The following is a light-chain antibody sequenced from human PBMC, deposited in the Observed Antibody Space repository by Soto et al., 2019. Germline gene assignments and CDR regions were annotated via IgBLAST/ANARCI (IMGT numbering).Light chain of an antibody. V-gene: IGLV3-1*01. Sequence: SYELTQPPSVSVSPGQTASITCSGDKLGEKYVSWHQQKPGQSPVAVIYQDTKRPSGIPDRFSGSNSVNTATLTISGTQAMDEADYYCQAWDRNTMLFGGGTKLTVL. CDR3: QAWDRNTML. CDR1: KLGEKY. J-gene: IGLJ2*01. CDR2: QDT.